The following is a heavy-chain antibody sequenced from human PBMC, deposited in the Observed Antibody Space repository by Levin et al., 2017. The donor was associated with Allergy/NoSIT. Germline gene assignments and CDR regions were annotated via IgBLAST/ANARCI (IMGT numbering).Heavy chain of an antibody. CDR1: GFTFSSYG. J-gene: IGHJ6*02. D-gene: IGHD2-15*01. V-gene: IGHV3-30*18. Sequence: PGGSLRLSCAASGFTFSSYGMHWVRQAPGKGLEWVAVISYDGTNKYYADSVKGRFTISRDNSKNTLSLQMNSLRAEDTAVYYCAKAIGRVDYYNMDVWGQGTTVTVSS. CDR3: AKAIGRVDYYNMDV. CDR2: ISYDGTNK.